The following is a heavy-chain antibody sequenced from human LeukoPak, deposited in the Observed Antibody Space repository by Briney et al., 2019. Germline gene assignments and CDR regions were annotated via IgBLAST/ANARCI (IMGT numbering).Heavy chain of an antibody. CDR1: GVSISSSNSY. Sequence: SETLSLTCTVSGVSISSSNSYWGWIRQPPGKGLEWIGSIYYTGNTYYNASLKSRVTVSVDTSKNQLSLKVISVTAADTAVYYCARGVIAAGGNDFGYWGQGTLVTVSS. V-gene: IGHV4-39*07. CDR3: ARGVIAAGGNDFGY. J-gene: IGHJ4*02. CDR2: IYYTGNT. D-gene: IGHD6-13*01.